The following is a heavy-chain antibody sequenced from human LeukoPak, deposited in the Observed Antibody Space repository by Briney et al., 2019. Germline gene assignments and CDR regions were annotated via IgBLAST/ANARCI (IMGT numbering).Heavy chain of an antibody. D-gene: IGHD3-10*01. Sequence: ASVKVSCKASGYTFINNWMHWVRQAPGQGLEWIGLINPTGTGTLYAQKFQGRVTMTRDMSTSTDYMELSSLRSEETAVYYCARDNSAGDIAWWFAPWGQGTLVTVSS. CDR1: GYTFINNW. CDR3: ARDNSAGDIAWWFAP. V-gene: IGHV1-46*01. CDR2: INPTGTGT. J-gene: IGHJ5*02.